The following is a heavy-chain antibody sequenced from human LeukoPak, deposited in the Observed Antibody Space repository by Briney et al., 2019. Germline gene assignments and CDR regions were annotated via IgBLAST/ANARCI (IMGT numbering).Heavy chain of an antibody. CDR3: ARDGPYDFWSGYSTYYYYGMDV. J-gene: IGHJ6*02. Sequence: SETLSLTCTVSGGSISSYYWSWIRQPPGKGLEWIGYIYYSGSTNYNPSLKSRVTISVDTSKNQFSLKLSSVTAADTAVYYCARDGPYDFWSGYSTYYYYGMDVWGQGTTVTVSS. D-gene: IGHD3-3*01. V-gene: IGHV4-59*01. CDR2: IYYSGST. CDR1: GGSISSYY.